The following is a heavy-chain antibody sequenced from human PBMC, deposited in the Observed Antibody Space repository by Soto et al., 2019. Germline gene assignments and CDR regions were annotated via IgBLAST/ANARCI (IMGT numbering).Heavy chain of an antibody. Sequence: ASVKVSCKASGYTFTSYDINWERQAPGQGLEWMGWINPNSGGTNYAQKFQGWVTMTRDTSISTAHMELSRLRSDDTAVYYCARDRQDFWSGYDPDWYYYYGMDVWGQGTTVTVSS. J-gene: IGHJ6*02. CDR1: GYTFTSYD. CDR2: INPNSGGT. D-gene: IGHD3-3*01. V-gene: IGHV1-2*04. CDR3: ARDRQDFWSGYDPDWYYYYGMDV.